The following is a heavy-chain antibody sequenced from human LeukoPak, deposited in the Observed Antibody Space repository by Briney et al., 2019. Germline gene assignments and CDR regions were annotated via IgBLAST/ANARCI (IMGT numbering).Heavy chain of an antibody. Sequence: GGSLRLSCAASGFTFSSYSMNWVRQAPGKGLEGVSYISSSSSTIYYADSVKGRFTISRDNAKNSLYVQMNSLRAEDTAVYYCARGRVAGTYDCNYWGQGTLVTVSS. D-gene: IGHD6-19*01. CDR3: ARGRVAGTYDCNY. CDR1: GFTFSSYS. J-gene: IGHJ4*02. V-gene: IGHV3-48*04. CDR2: ISSSSSTI.